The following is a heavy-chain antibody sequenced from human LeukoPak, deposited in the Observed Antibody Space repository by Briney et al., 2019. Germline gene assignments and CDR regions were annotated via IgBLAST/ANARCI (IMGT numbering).Heavy chain of an antibody. Sequence: GGSLRLSCAASGFIFNSYAMAWVRQAPGKGLEWVSVLYSDGNTKYADSVQGRFTISRDNSKNTLYLEMNSLSPDDTAVYYCARGVEPLAANTLAYWGQGTLVTVS. CDR1: GFIFNSYA. D-gene: IGHD1-14*01. CDR2: LYSDGNT. J-gene: IGHJ4*02. V-gene: IGHV3-23*03. CDR3: ARGVEPLAANTLAY.